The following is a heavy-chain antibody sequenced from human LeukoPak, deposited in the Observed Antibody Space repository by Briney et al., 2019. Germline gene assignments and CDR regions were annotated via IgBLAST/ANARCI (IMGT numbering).Heavy chain of an antibody. J-gene: IGHJ4*02. CDR1: GGSISSSSYY. CDR3: ARLPPKGNDYGDYVSNNFDY. CDR2: IYYSGST. D-gene: IGHD4-17*01. Sequence: TSETLSLTCAVSGGSISSSSYYWGWIRQPPGKGLEWIGSIYYSGSTYYNPSLKSRVTISVDTSKNQFSLKLSSVTAADTAVYYCARLPPKGNDYGDYVSNNFDYWGQGTLVTVSS. V-gene: IGHV4-39*07.